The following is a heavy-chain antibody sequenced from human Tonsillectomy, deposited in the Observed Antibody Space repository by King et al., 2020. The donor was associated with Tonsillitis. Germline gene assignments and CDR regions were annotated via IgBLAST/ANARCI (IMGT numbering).Heavy chain of an antibody. V-gene: IGHV3-23*04. CDR1: GFTFSSYA. D-gene: IGHD3-3*01. Sequence: VQLVESGGGLVQPGGSLRLSCAASGFTFSSYAMSWVRQAPGKGLEWVSAISGSGGSTYYADSVKGRFTISRDNSKNTLYLQMNSLRAEDTAVYYCARGVIFGVVIKTKGAFDIWGQGTMVTVSS. J-gene: IGHJ3*02. CDR2: ISGSGGST. CDR3: ARGVIFGVVIKTKGAFDI.